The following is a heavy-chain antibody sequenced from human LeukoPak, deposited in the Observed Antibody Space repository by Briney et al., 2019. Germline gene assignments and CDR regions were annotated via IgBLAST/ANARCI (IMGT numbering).Heavy chain of an antibody. CDR1: GGSISSGSYY. D-gene: IGHD5-24*01. V-gene: IGHV4-61*02. CDR3: ARVEMATTGGFYFDL. Sequence: SETLSLTCTVSGGSISSGSYYWSWIRQPAGKGLEWIGRIYTSGSTNYNPSLKSRVTMSVDTSKNQFSLKLSSVTAADTAVYYCARVEMATTGGFYFDLWGRGTLVTVSS. CDR2: IYTSGST. J-gene: IGHJ2*01.